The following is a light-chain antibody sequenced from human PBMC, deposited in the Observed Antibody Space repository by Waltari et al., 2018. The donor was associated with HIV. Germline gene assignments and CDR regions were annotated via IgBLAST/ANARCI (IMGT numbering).Light chain of an antibody. CDR3: QQYHSYSS. J-gene: IGKJ3*01. CDR1: QFINNW. CDR2: KAS. Sequence: DIQITQSPSTLSASVGDRFTISCRHSQFINNWLAWYQQKPGQAPKLLIYKASTLESGVPSRFSGGGSGTDFTLTISSLQPYDFATYFCQQYHSYSSFGPGTIVDMK. V-gene: IGKV1-5*03.